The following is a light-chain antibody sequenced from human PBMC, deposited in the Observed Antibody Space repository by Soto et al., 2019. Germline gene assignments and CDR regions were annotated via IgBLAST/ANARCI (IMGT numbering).Light chain of an antibody. CDR3: QQTNSFLSIP. V-gene: IGKV1-12*02. Sequence: DVQMTQSPSSVSASVGDRVTITCRASQDISSWLAWYQQKPGKAPKLLIYAASSLQSGVPSRFSGSGSGTDFTLTINSLQPEDFGTYYCQQTNSFLSIPFGQGTRLEIK. CDR1: QDISSW. J-gene: IGKJ5*01. CDR2: AAS.